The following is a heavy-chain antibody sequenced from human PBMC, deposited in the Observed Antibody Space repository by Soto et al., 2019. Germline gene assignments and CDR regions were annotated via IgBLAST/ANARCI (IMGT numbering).Heavy chain of an antibody. V-gene: IGHV3-23*01. D-gene: IGHD2-2*01. CDR1: GFTFSNYA. CDR2: ISGGSGDST. J-gene: IGHJ4*02. Sequence: GGSLRLSCAASGFTFSNYAMNWVRQAPGKGLEWVSGISGGSGDSTFYADSVKGRFTISRDNSKNTLPLQMNSLRTEDTAIYYCAKNQPSWATRAAFDYWGQGTLVNVSS. CDR3: AKNQPSWATRAAFDY.